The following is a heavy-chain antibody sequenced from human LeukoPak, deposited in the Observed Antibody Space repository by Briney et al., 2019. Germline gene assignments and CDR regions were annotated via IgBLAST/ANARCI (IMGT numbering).Heavy chain of an antibody. J-gene: IGHJ5*02. CDR2: IIPIFGTA. D-gene: IGHD2-15*01. CDR3: ARGPARISKGNWFDP. CDR1: GGTFGSYA. V-gene: IGHV1-69*13. Sequence: SVKVSCKASGGTFGSYAISWVRQAPGQGLEWLGGIIPIFGTANSAQKFQGRVTITADESTSTAYMELSSLRSEDTAVYYSARGPARISKGNWFDPWGQGTLVTVSS.